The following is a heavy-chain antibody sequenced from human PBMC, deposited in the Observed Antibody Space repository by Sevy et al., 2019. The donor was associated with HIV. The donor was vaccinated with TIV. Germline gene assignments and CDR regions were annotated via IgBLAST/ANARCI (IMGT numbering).Heavy chain of an antibody. CDR1: GYTCTGYY. CDR3: ARNKPVDTATVYYYGMDV. Sequence: ASVKVSCKASGYTCTGYYMHWVRQAPGQGLEWMGWINPNSGGTNYAQKFQGRVTMTRDTSISTAYMELSRLRSDDTAVYYCARNKPVDTATVYYYGMDVWGQGTTVTVSS. CDR2: INPNSGGT. J-gene: IGHJ6*02. D-gene: IGHD5-18*01. V-gene: IGHV1-2*02.